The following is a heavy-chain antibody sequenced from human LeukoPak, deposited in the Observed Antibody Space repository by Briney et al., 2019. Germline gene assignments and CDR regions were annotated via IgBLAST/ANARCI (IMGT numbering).Heavy chain of an antibody. V-gene: IGHV4-59*01. Sequence: SETLSLTCTVSGGSISSYYWSWIRQPPGMGLEWIGYIYNTGTTNYNPSLKSRVTISLDTSKNQFSLKLSSVTAADTAVYYCARDGSSWYTAFDIWGQGTMVTVSS. CDR2: IYNTGTT. J-gene: IGHJ3*02. CDR3: ARDGSSWYTAFDI. D-gene: IGHD6-13*01. CDR1: GGSISSYY.